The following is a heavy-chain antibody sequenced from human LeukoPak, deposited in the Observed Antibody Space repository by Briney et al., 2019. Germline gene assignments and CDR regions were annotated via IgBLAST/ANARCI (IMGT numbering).Heavy chain of an antibody. Sequence: ASVKVSCKASVYTFTAYYMHWVRQAPGQGLEWMGRINPNSGGTNYAQKFQGRVPMTRDTSISTAYMELSRLRSDDTAVYFCASESSYGSWGQGTLVTVSS. V-gene: IGHV1-2*06. CDR2: INPNSGGT. CDR1: VYTFTAYY. CDR3: ASESSYGS. D-gene: IGHD5-18*01. J-gene: IGHJ5*02.